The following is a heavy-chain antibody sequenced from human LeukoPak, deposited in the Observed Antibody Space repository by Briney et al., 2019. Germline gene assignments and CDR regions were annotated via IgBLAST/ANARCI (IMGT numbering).Heavy chain of an antibody. CDR1: GGSISRYY. CDR3: ARDQYYYDSSGYSPFDY. J-gene: IGHJ4*02. CDR2: ISYTGST. V-gene: IGHV4-59*12. D-gene: IGHD3-22*01. Sequence: KPSETLSLTCTVSGGSISRYYWSWIRQPPGKGLEWIGYISYTGSTTYNSSLKSRATMSVDTSKNQFSLKLSSVTAADTAVYYCARDQYYYDSSGYSPFDYWGQGTLITVSS.